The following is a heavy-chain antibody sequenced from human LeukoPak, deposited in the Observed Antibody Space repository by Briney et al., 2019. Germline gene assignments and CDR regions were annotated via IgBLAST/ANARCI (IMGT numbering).Heavy chain of an antibody. CDR2: IIPIFGTA. Sequence: SVKVSFKASGGTFSSYAINWVRQAPGQGLEWMGGIIPIFGTANYAQKFQGRVTITADKSTSTAYMELSSLRSEDTAVYYCASENPQHYFDYWGQGTLVTVSS. J-gene: IGHJ4*02. V-gene: IGHV1-69*06. D-gene: IGHD2-2*01. CDR3: ASENPQHYFDY. CDR1: GGTFSSYA.